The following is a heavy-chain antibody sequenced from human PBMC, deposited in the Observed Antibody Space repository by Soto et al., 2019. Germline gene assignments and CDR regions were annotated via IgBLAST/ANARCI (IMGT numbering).Heavy chain of an antibody. CDR2: IYNSGNT. Sequence: SETLSLTCTVSGGSISSYYWNWIRQPPGKGLEWIGYIYNSGNTNYNPSLRSRVTISVDTSKNHFSLKLTSVTAADTAVYYCAAPPRYWGQGTLVTVS. CDR1: GGSISSYY. D-gene: IGHD6-6*01. V-gene: IGHV4-59*01. J-gene: IGHJ4*02. CDR3: AAPPRY.